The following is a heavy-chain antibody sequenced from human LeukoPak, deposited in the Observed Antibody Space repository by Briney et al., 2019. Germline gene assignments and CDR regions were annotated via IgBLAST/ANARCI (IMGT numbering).Heavy chain of an antibody. V-gene: IGHV3-74*01. D-gene: IGHD2-2*02. J-gene: IGHJ4*02. Sequence: GGSLRLSCAASGFTFSNYAMSWVRQAPGKGLVWVSRISRDGSSTSYADSVKGRFTISRDNAKNTLYLQMNTLRAEDTAVYYCARDCSDTGCYNTAFDYWGQGTLVTVSS. CDR1: GFTFSNYA. CDR2: ISRDGSST. CDR3: ARDCSDTGCYNTAFDY.